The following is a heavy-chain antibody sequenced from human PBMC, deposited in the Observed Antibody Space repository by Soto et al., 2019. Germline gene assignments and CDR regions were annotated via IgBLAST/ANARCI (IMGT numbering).Heavy chain of an antibody. CDR2: ISGSGGDT. CDR3: AKRFCISTSCLYYFYYGMDV. D-gene: IGHD2-2*01. V-gene: IGHV3-23*01. J-gene: IGHJ6*02. Sequence: GSLRLSCAASGFTFSSYAMSWVRQAPGKGLEWVSAISGSGGDTYYADSVKGRFTISRDNSKNTLYLQMNSLRAEDTAVYYCAKRFCISTSCLYYFYYGMDVWGQGTTVTVSS. CDR1: GFTFSSYA.